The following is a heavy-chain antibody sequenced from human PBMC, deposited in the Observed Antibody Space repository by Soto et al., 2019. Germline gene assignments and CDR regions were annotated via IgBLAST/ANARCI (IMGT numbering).Heavy chain of an antibody. Sequence: QVQLVESGGGVVQPGRSLRLSCAASGFTFSSYAMHWVRQAPGKGLEWVAVISYDGSNKYYADSVKGRFTISRDNSKNTLYLQMNSLRAEATAVYYCARALGDYGGWFDPWGQGTLVTVSS. V-gene: IGHV3-30-3*01. CDR2: ISYDGSNK. D-gene: IGHD4-17*01. CDR1: GFTFSSYA. J-gene: IGHJ5*02. CDR3: ARALGDYGGWFDP.